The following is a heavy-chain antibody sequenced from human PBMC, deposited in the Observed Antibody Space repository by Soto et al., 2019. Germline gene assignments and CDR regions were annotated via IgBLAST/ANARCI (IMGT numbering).Heavy chain of an antibody. CDR3: AKDFGSSDRLDP. D-gene: IGHD6-13*01. CDR1: GFTFSSYS. Sequence: GGSLRLSCAASGFTFSSYSMNWVRQAPGKGLEWVSYISSSSSTIYYADSVKGRFTISRDNSKNTLYLQMNSLRAEDTAVYYCAKDFGSSDRLDPWGQGTLVTVSS. CDR2: ISSSSSTI. J-gene: IGHJ5*02. V-gene: IGHV3-48*01.